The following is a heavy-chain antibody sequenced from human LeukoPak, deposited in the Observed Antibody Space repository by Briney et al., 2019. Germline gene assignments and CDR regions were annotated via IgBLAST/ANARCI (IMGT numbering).Heavy chain of an antibody. CDR1: GYSIRSGYY. J-gene: IGHJ5*02. CDR2: IYHSGST. D-gene: IGHD1-20*01. V-gene: IGHV4-38-2*01. CDR3: ARNRITGTSENWFDP. Sequence: SETPSLTCAVSGYSIRSGYYWGWIRQPPGKGLEWIGSIYHSGSTYYNPSLKSRVTISVDTSKNQFSLKLGSVTAADTAVYYCARNRITGTSENWFDPWGQGTLVTVSS.